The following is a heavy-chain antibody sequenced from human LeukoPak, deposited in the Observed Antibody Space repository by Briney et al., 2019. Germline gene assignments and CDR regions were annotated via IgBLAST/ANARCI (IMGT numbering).Heavy chain of an antibody. CDR1: GFTFSSYA. Sequence: GGSLRLSCAASGFTFSSYAMSWVRQAPGKGLEWVSSMSGSGTTYYVDSVKGRFSISRDDSNNTLFLQMNGLRAEDTAVYYCARPTNYYDNSGYFYVGGGDWFFDLWGRGTLVTVSS. CDR2: MSGSGTT. J-gene: IGHJ2*01. CDR3: ARPTNYYDNSGYFYVGGGDWFFDL. V-gene: IGHV3-23*01. D-gene: IGHD3-22*01.